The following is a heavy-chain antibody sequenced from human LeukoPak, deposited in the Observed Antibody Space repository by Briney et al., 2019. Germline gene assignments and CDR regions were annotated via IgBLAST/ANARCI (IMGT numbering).Heavy chain of an antibody. CDR1: GFTISSYW. Sequence: GGSLRLSCAASGFTISSYWMSWVRQAPGKGLERVANIKQDGSEKNYVDSVKGRFTISRDNAKNSLHLQMNSLRAEDTAVYYCARGKMYWYFDLWGRGTLVTLSS. J-gene: IGHJ2*01. CDR2: IKQDGSEK. V-gene: IGHV3-7*01. CDR3: ARGKMYWYFDL.